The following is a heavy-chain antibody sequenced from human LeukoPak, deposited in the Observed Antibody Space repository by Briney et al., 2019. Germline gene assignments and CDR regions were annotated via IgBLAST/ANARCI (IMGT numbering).Heavy chain of an antibody. CDR2: IWYDGSNN. J-gene: IGHJ4*02. Sequence: PGGSLRLSCAASGFTFSTYGMYWVRQAPGKGPEWVAVIWYDGSNNYYADSVRGRFTISRDNSKNTLYLQMSSLRAEDTAVYYCARDQDYFDSSGYHEYWGQGTLVTVSS. V-gene: IGHV3-33*01. D-gene: IGHD3-22*01. CDR1: GFTFSTYG. CDR3: ARDQDYFDSSGYHEY.